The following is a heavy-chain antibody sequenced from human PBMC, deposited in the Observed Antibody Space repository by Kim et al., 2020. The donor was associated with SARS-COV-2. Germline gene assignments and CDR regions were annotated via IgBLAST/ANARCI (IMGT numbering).Heavy chain of an antibody. CDR1: GFTFSTYS. J-gene: IGHJ5*01. V-gene: IGHV3-48*02. Sequence: GGSLRLSCAASGFTFSTYSMNWVRQVPGKGLEWVSYISSSGSEIYYVDSVKGRFTISRDNAKNSLCLRMNSLRDEDTAVYYCVRGTATRASNWFDSWGQGALVTVSS. CDR2: ISSSGSEI. D-gene: IGHD5-18*01. CDR3: VRGTATRASNWFDS.